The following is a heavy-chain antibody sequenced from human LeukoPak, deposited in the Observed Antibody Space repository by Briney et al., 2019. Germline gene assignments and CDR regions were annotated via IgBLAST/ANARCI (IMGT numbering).Heavy chain of an antibody. J-gene: IGHJ4*02. CDR1: GGSFSGYY. V-gene: IGHV4-34*01. Sequence: SETLSLTCAVYGGSFSGYYWSWIRQPPGKGLEWTGEINHSGSTNYNPSLKSRVTISVDTSKNQFSLKLSSVTAADTAVYYCARGLYYDSSGYYGFRDWGQGTLVTVSS. CDR2: INHSGST. CDR3: ARGLYYDSSGYYGFRD. D-gene: IGHD3-22*01.